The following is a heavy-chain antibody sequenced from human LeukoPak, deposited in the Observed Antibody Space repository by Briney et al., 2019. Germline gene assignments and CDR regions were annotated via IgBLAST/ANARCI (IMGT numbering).Heavy chain of an antibody. CDR2: INPNSGGT. D-gene: IGHD6-19*01. Sequence: GASVKVSCKASGYTFTGYDVHWVRQAPGPGREWMGGINPNSGGTNYAQKFHGRGTMTRDTSISTAYMELSRLRSDDTAVYYCARDKPPYSSGWYREDWFDPWGQGTLVTVSS. CDR3: ARDKPPYSSGWYREDWFDP. V-gene: IGHV1-2*02. J-gene: IGHJ5*02. CDR1: GYTFTGYD.